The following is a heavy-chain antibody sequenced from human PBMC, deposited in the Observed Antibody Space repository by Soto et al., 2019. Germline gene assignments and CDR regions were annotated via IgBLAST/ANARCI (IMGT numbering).Heavy chain of an antibody. D-gene: IGHD4-17*01. V-gene: IGHV4-4*02. CDR3: ARVAKDYGDYWYFDL. Sequence: SETLSLTCAVSGVSISSSNWLSWVRQPPGKGLEWIGEIYHSGSTNYNPSLKSRVTISVDKSKNQFSLKLSSVTAADTAVYYCARVAKDYGDYWYFDLWGRGTLVTVSS. J-gene: IGHJ2*01. CDR2: IYHSGST. CDR1: GVSISSSNW.